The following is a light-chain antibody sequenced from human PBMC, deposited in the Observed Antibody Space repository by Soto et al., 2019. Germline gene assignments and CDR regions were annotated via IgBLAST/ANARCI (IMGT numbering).Light chain of an antibody. CDR1: QSVSSD. Sequence: EVVMTQSPATLSVSPGERAPLPCRPSQSVSSDLAWYQHKPGQAPRLLIYGASSRATGIPVRFSGSGSGTEFTLTISSLQSEDVAVYYCQHYKNRPLTFGGGTKVEIK. CDR3: QHYKNRPLT. J-gene: IGKJ4*01. V-gene: IGKV3-15*01. CDR2: GAS.